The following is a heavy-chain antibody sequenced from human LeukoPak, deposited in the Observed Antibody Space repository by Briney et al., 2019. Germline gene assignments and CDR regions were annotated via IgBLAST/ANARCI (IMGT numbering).Heavy chain of an antibody. D-gene: IGHD3-22*01. J-gene: IGHJ4*02. CDR2: IYHSGST. V-gene: IGHV4-38-2*02. CDR3: AILPDSSGYSGDY. Sequence: PSETLSLTCTVSGYSISSGYYWGWIRQPPGKGLEWIGSIYHSGSTYYNPSLKSRVTISVDTSKNQFSLKLSSVTAADTAVYYCAILPDSSGYSGDYWGQGTLVTVSS. CDR1: GYSISSGYY.